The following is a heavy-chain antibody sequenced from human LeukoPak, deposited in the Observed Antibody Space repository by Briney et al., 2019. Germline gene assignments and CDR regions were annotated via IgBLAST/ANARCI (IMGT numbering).Heavy chain of an antibody. V-gene: IGHV4-39*01. CDR3: ARQTYYDILTGYYKGEIDY. CDR2: VYYSGSA. D-gene: IGHD3-9*01. Sequence: SQTLSLTCTVSNGSISSGGFYWGRIRQLPRKGLECIGSVYYSGSASYNPSLKSRVTISVDTSKSQLSMKLTSVTAADTAMYYCARQTYYDILTGYYKGEIDYWGQGTLVTVSS. CDR1: NGSISSGGFY. J-gene: IGHJ4*02.